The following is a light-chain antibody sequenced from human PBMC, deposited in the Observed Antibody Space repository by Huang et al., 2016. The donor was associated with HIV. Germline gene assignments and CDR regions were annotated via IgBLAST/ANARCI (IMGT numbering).Light chain of an antibody. V-gene: IGKV1-17*03. CDR3: LQHNTYPWT. CDR1: QGISNY. J-gene: IGKJ1*01. CDR2: AAS. Sequence: DIQMTQSPSAVSASVGDTVTITCRASQGISNYLVWFQQKPGKGPKRLIYAASNLQSGVPLRFSSSGSGKEFTLTISSLQPEDFATYYCLQHNTYPWTFGQGTKVEIK.